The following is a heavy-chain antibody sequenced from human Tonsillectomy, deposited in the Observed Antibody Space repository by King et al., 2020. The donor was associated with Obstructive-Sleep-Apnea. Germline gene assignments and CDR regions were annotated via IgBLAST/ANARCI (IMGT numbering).Heavy chain of an antibody. D-gene: IGHD3-10*01. J-gene: IGHJ3*01. Sequence: VQLVESGGGLVKPGGSLRLSCAASGFNFSYYRINWVRQAPGMGLEWVYSTGFSSTYIYYADSVKGEFTISNDKAKNSLYLQMNSLKAEDTAVYYCAGIIMVRGPNAFDVWGQGTMVTVSS. CDR2: TGFSSTYI. CDR1: GFNFSYYR. CDR3: AGIIMVRGPNAFDV. V-gene: IGHV3-21*01.